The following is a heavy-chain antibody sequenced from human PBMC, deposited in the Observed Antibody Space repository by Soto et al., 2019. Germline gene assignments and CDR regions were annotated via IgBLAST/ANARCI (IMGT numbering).Heavy chain of an antibody. V-gene: IGHV2-5*02. Sequence: QITLKESGPTLVKPTQTLTLTCTFSGFSLSTSGVGVGWIRQPPGKALEWLALIYWDDDKRYSPSLKSRLTLSKDTSXXXVXXTMTNLDPVDTATYYCAHSLIGYYYDSSGSNWFDPWGPGTLVTVSS. CDR3: AHSLIGYYYDSSGSNWFDP. CDR1: GFSLSTSGVG. D-gene: IGHD3-22*01. CDR2: IYWDDDK. J-gene: IGHJ5*02.